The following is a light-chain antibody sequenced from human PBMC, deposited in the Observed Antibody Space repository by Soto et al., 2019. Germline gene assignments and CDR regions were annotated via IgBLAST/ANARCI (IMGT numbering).Light chain of an antibody. V-gene: IGKV3D-15*01. J-gene: IGKJ2*01. CDR3: QQYNNWAPYT. Sequence: EIVMTRSPVTLSVSPGERATLSCRASQSVSSNLAWYQQKPGQSPRLLMYGASTRGAGIPARFSGSGSGTEFTLTISSLQSEDFAVYYCQQYNNWAPYTFGQGTKLEIK. CDR1: QSVSSN. CDR2: GAS.